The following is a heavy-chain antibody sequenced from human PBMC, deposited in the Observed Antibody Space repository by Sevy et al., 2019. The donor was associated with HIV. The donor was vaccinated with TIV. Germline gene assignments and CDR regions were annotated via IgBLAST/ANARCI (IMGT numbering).Heavy chain of an antibody. CDR1: GGSISSGSYY. CDR2: IDTSGST. Sequence: SETLSLTCTVSGGSISSGSYYWSWIRQPAGKGLEWIGRIDTSGSTNYNPPLKSRVTLSVDTSKNQFSLKLSSVTAADTAVYYCARASVEMATIHAFDIWGQGTMDTVSS. J-gene: IGHJ3*02. CDR3: ARASVEMATIHAFDI. V-gene: IGHV4-61*02. D-gene: IGHD5-12*01.